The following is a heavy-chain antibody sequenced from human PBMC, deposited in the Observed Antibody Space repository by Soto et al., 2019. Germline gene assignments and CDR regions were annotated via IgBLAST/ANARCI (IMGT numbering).Heavy chain of an antibody. Sequence: PGGSLRLSCAASGFTFRTYSMHWVRQAPGKGLEWVSYISSSGTTIHYADSVKGRFTISRDNAKNSVFLLMNSLRDDDTAVYYCVRDWGLAGLLDHWGQGTLVTVSS. CDR1: GFTFRTYS. V-gene: IGHV3-48*02. J-gene: IGHJ4*02. D-gene: IGHD3-16*01. CDR3: VRDWGLAGLLDH. CDR2: ISSSGTTI.